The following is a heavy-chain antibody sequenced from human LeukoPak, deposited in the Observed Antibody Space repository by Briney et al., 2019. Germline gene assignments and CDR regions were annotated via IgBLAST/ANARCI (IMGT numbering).Heavy chain of an antibody. CDR2: ISAYNGNT. CDR1: GYTFTSYG. V-gene: IGHV1-18*01. Sequence: ASVKVSCKASGYTFTSYGISWVRQAPGQGLEWMGWISAYNGNTNYAQKLQGRVTMTTDTSTSTAYMELRSLRSDDTAVYYCAREPYYYDSSGSFHAFDTWGQGTMVTVSS. CDR3: AREPYYYDSSGSFHAFDT. D-gene: IGHD3-22*01. J-gene: IGHJ3*02.